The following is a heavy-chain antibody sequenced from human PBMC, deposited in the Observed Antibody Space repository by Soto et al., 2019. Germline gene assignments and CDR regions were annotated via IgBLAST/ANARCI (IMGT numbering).Heavy chain of an antibody. CDR2: INAGNGNT. Sequence: QVQLVQSGAEVKKPGASVKVSCKASGYTFTSYAMHWVRQAPGQRLEWMGWINAGNGNTKYSQKFQGRVTITRDTSASTAYMELGSLRSEDTAVYYCARVVAVAGTWFDPWGQGTLVTVSS. V-gene: IGHV1-3*01. D-gene: IGHD6-19*01. CDR3: ARVVAVAGTWFDP. J-gene: IGHJ5*02. CDR1: GYTFTSYA.